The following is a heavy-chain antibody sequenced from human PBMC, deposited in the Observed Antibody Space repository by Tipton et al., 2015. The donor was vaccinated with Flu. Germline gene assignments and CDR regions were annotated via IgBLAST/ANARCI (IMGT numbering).Heavy chain of an antibody. Sequence: GLVKPSETLSLTCAVYGGSFSGYYWSWIRQPPGKGLEWIGEINHSGSTNYNPSLKSRVTISVDTSKNQFSLKLSSVTAADTAVYYCARGRGVMTTVTTDNWFDPWGQGTLVTVSS. V-gene: IGHV4-34*01. J-gene: IGHJ5*02. CDR1: GGSFSGYY. D-gene: IGHD4-17*01. CDR2: INHSGST. CDR3: ARGRGVMTTVTTDNWFDP.